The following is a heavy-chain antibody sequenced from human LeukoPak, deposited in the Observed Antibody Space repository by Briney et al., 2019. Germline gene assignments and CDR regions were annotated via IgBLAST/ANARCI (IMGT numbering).Heavy chain of an antibody. CDR3: AREGGPYRPLDY. Sequence: SGTLSLTCGVSGGSITNTNYWTWVRQPPGKGLEWIGEVNLQGTTNYNPSLMGRVAISVDTSENHISLQLTSVTAADTAVYYCAREGGPYRPLDYSGQGTLVTVSS. CDR2: VNLQGTT. V-gene: IGHV4-4*02. J-gene: IGHJ4*02. CDR1: GGSITNTNY.